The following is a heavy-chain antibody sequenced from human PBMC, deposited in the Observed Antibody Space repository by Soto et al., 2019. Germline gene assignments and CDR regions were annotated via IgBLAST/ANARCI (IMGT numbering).Heavy chain of an antibody. V-gene: IGHV3-30-3*01. D-gene: IGHD3-3*01. CDR3: AFFDYY. CDR1: GLTFSPYA. CDR2: ISYDGSNK. Sequence: GGYLRIASAAHGLTFSPYAMHWARQAPGKGLEWVAVISYDGSNKYYADSVKGRFTISRDNSKNTLDLQMNSLRAEDADVYYCAFFDYY. J-gene: IGHJ6*01.